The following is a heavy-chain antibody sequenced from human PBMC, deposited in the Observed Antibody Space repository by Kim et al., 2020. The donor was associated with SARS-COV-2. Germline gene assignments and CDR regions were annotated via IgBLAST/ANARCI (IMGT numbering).Heavy chain of an antibody. CDR2: ISGSGGGT. J-gene: IGHJ5*02. Sequence: GGSLRLSCAASGFTFSSYAMSWVRQAPGKGLEWVSTISGSGGGTYYADSAKGRFTISRDNSRDTLYLHMYGLRVEDTALYYCAKHPDAGKPRGDWFDPWG. V-gene: IGHV3-23*01. CDR1: GFTFSSYA. D-gene: IGHD1-1*01. CDR3: AKHPDAGKPRGDWFDP.